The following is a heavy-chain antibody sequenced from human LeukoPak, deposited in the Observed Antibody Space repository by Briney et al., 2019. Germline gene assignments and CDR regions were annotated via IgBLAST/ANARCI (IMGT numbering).Heavy chain of an antibody. CDR1: GFTFSSYS. D-gene: IGHD2-21*02. Sequence: GGSPRLSCAASGFTFSSYSMNWVRQAPGKGLEWVSSISSSSSYIYYADSVKGRFTISRDNAKNSLYLQMYSLRAEDTAVYYCARVCGGDCFRAFDIWGQGTMVTVSS. CDR2: ISSSSSYI. CDR3: ARVCGGDCFRAFDI. J-gene: IGHJ3*02. V-gene: IGHV3-21*01.